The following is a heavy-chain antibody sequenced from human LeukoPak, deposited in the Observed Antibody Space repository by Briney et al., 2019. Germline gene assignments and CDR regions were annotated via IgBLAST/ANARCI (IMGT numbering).Heavy chain of an antibody. V-gene: IGHV3-15*01. CDR3: IGSYLGY. CDR2: IKTNADGGTT. J-gene: IGHJ4*02. Sequence: PGGSLRLSCAVSGFTFRNAWMSWVRQAPGKGLECVGHIKTNADGGTTDYAAPVKNRFTISRDDSKNTLYLQMNSLKTEDTAVYYCIGSYLGYWGQGTPVTVSS. D-gene: IGHD1-26*01. CDR1: GFTFRNAW.